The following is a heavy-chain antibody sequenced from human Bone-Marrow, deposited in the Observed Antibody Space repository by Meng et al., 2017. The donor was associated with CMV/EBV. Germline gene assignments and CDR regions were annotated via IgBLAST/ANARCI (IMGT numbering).Heavy chain of an antibody. CDR3: ARDRISGLTGDRGENWLDP. V-gene: IGHV1-18*01. Sequence: ASVKVSCKASGYTFTSYGISWVRQAPGQGLEWMGWISAYNGNTNYAQKLQGRVTMTTDTSTSTAYMELRSLRSDDTAVYYCARDRISGLTGDRGENWLDPWGERTLVTVSS. CDR2: ISAYNGNT. J-gene: IGHJ5*02. D-gene: IGHD7-27*01. CDR1: GYTFTSYG.